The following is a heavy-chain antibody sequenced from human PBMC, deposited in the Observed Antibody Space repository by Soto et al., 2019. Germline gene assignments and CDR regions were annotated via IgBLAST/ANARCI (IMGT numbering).Heavy chain of an antibody. CDR1: GGSISSYY. CDR2: IYYSGST. CDR3: ARLFGSIAAAPVQGKDYYYYMDV. V-gene: IGHV4-59*08. J-gene: IGHJ6*03. Sequence: SETLFLTCTVSGGSISSYYWSWIRQPPGKGLEWIGYIYYSGSTNYNPSLKSRVTISVDTSKNQFSLKLSSVTAADTAVYYCARLFGSIAAAPVQGKDYYYYMDVWGKGTTVTVSS. D-gene: IGHD6-13*01.